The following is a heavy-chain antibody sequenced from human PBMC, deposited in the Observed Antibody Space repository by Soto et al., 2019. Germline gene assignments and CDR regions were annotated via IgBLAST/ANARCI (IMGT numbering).Heavy chain of an antibody. J-gene: IGHJ5*02. V-gene: IGHV1-18*01. D-gene: IGHD3-16*01. Sequence: ASVKVSCKASGYTLFSYDISWVRQAPGQGLEWMGRISTYSGDTKYAQKFQGRVTMTTDTSTTTAYLELRSLRSDDTAVYYCARHHGPTSSENWFDPWGQGTLVTVSS. CDR2: ISTYSGDT. CDR1: GYTLFSYD. CDR3: ARHHGPTSSENWFDP.